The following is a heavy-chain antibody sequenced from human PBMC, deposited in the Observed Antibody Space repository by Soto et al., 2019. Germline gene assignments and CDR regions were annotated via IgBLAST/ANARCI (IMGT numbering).Heavy chain of an antibody. CDR1: GFTFNNYA. V-gene: IGHV3-23*01. D-gene: IGHD3-10*01. CDR3: AIHFDYGSGTYHAVDY. CDR2: ISASGGST. J-gene: IGHJ4*02. Sequence: EVQLLESGGGIVQPGTSLRLSCAVSGFTFNNYAMNWVRQAPGKGLEWISGISASGGSTYYADSVKGRFTISRDSSKNTLYLQMNSLRADDTAIYCCAIHFDYGSGTYHAVDYWGQGTLVTVSS.